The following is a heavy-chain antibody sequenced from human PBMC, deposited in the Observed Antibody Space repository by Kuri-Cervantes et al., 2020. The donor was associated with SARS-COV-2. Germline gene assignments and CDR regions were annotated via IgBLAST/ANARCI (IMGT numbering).Heavy chain of an antibody. CDR1: GFTFSNYA. J-gene: IGHJ4*02. D-gene: IGHD6-19*01. CDR2: ISGSGGST. CDR3: ANLGSVWRAVAGTVY. V-gene: IGHV3-23*01. Sequence: GGSLRLSCAASGFTFSNYAMSWVRQAPGKGLEWVSGISGSGGSTYYADSVKGRFTISRDNSKNTLYLQMNSLRAEDTAVYYCANLGSVWRAVAGTVYWGQGTLVTVSS.